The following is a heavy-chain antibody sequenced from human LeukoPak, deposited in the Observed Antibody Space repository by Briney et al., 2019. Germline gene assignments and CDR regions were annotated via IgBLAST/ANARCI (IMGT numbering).Heavy chain of an antibody. CDR2: TPSGGDNT. CDR3: AKDSQYYDFWSRYNHYSYHDMDV. V-gene: IGHV3-23*01. CDR1: GFPLRTYG. Sequence: GGSLRLSCAASGFPLRTYGMSWVRQAPGKGLEWVSATPSGGDNTYYADSVKGRFTISRDNSENTLYLQINNLRAEDTAVYYCAKDSQYYDFWSRYNHYSYHDMDVWGKGTTVIVSS. J-gene: IGHJ6*03. D-gene: IGHD3-3*01.